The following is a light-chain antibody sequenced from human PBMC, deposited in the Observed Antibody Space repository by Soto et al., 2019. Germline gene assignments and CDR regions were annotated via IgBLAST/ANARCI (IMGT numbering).Light chain of an antibody. V-gene: IGKV3-20*01. CDR1: QSVSSSY. J-gene: IGKJ1*01. Sequence: EIVLTQSPGTLSLSPGERATLSCRASQSVSSSYLAWYQQKPGQAPRLLIYGASSRATGIPDRFSGSGSGTDFTLTISRLEPEDFAVYFCQQYGSSPTFGQGTTV. CDR2: GAS. CDR3: QQYGSSPT.